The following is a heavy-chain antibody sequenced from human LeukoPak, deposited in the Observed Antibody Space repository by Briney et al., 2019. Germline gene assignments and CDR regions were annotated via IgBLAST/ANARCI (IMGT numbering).Heavy chain of an antibody. CDR3: AKDREWIQLWSSVDY. CDR2: ISSSGSTI. D-gene: IGHD5-18*01. Sequence: GGSLRLSCAASGFTFSSYEMNWVRQAPGKGLEWVSYISSSGSTIYYADSVKGRFTISRDNAKNTLYLQMNSLRAEDTAVYYCAKDREWIQLWSSVDYWGQGTLVTVSS. V-gene: IGHV3-48*03. CDR1: GFTFSSYE. J-gene: IGHJ4*02.